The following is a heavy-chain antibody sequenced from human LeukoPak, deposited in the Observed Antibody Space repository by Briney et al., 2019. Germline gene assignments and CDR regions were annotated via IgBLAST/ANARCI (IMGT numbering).Heavy chain of an antibody. J-gene: IGHJ4*02. CDR1: GFPFRSYA. Sequence: GGSLRLSCAASGFPFRSYAMNWVRQAPGKGLEWVSAIGGRGTNTYYADSVKGRFTISRDNSKNTLYLQMNSLRAEDTAVYYRAKELSSECFFDYWGQGTLVAVSS. D-gene: IGHD3-3*01. CDR2: IGGRGTNT. CDR3: AKELSSECFFDY. V-gene: IGHV3-23*01.